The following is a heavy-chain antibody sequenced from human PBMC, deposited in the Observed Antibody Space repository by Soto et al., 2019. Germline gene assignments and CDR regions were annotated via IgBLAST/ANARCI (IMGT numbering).Heavy chain of an antibody. J-gene: IGHJ5*02. CDR3: AKVLRANYYDFWSGYYNWFDP. CDR2: IYHSGST. Sequence: QSQTLSLTCTVSGYSISSGYYWGWIRQPPGKGLEWIGSIYHSGSTYYNPSLKSRVTISVDTSKNQFSLKLSSVTAADTAVYYCAKVLRANYYDFWSGYYNWFDPWGQGTLVTVSS. CDR1: GYSISSGYY. D-gene: IGHD3-3*01. V-gene: IGHV4-38-2*02.